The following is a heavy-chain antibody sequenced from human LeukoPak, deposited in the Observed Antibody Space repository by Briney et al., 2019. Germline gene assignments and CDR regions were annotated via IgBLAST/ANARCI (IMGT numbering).Heavy chain of an antibody. V-gene: IGHV4-59*11. CDR2: IYYSGST. D-gene: IGHD6-13*01. CDR3: ARAGSWRYYYYMGV. Sequence: SETLSLTCTVSGGSISSHYWSWIRQPPGKGLEWIGYIYYSGSTNYNPSLKSRVTISVDTSKNQFSLKLSSVTAADTAVYYCARAGSWRYYYYMGVWGKGTTVTVSS. CDR1: GGSISSHY. J-gene: IGHJ6*03.